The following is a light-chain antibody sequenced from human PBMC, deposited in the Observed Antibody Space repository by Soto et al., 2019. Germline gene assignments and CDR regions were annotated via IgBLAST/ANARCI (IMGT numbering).Light chain of an antibody. CDR2: GAS. J-gene: IGKJ2*01. Sequence: EIVLTQSPGTLSLSPGDRATLSCRASQSVSSSDFAWYQQKAAQAPSLLIYGASSRATSIPDRFSGSGSGRDFTLTISRLEPEDFAVYYCQQYGSSPSYTFGQGTKLEI. V-gene: IGKV3-20*01. CDR3: QQYGSSPSYT. CDR1: QSVSSSD.